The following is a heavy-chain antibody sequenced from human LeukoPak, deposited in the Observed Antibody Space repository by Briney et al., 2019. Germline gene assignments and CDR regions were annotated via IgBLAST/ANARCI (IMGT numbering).Heavy chain of an antibody. CDR1: GGSISSNSYY. CDR3: ARELGGVGYSYGRRPFDY. CDR2: IYYSGIT. D-gene: IGHD5-18*01. V-gene: IGHV4-39*07. J-gene: IGHJ4*02. Sequence: SETLSLTCTVSGGSISSNSYYWGWIRQSPGEGLEWIGNIYYSGITYYNSSLKSRVTISVDTSKNQFSLNLSSVTAADTAVYYCARELGGVGYSYGRRPFDYWGQGTLVTVSS.